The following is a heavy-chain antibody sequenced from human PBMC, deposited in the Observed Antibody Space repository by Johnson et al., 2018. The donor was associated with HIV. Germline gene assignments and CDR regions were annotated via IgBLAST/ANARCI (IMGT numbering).Heavy chain of an antibody. V-gene: IGHV3-30*02. D-gene: IGHD2-15*01. Sequence: QVQLVESGGGLVQPGGSLRLSCAASGFTFNSYGMHWVRQAPGKGLEWVAFIRYDGTNKYYADSLKGRFTISRDNSKNTLYLQMNSLRAEDTAVYYCSKDVLSLGYCSGCGCWEDAFDIWGQGTKVTVSS. CDR3: SKDVLSLGYCSGCGCWEDAFDI. J-gene: IGHJ3*02. CDR1: GFTFNSYG. CDR2: IRYDGTNK.